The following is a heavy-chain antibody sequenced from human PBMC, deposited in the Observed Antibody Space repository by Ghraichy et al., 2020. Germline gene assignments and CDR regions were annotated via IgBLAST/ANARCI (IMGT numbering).Heavy chain of an antibody. J-gene: IGHJ4*02. V-gene: IGHV3-7*01. CDR1: GFTFSSYW. Sequence: GALRLSCAASGFTFSSYWMSWVRQAPGKGLEWVANIKQDGSEKYYVDSVKGRFTISRDNAKNSLYLQMNSLRAEDTAVYYCARDSPLLYSGYDWGYFDYWGQGTLVTVSS. CDR3: ARDSPLLYSGYDWGYFDY. CDR2: IKQDGSEK. D-gene: IGHD5-12*01.